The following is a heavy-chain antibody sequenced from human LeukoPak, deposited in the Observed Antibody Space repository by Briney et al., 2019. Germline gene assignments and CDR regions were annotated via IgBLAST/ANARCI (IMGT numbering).Heavy chain of an antibody. V-gene: IGHV3-74*01. Sequence: GGSLRLSCAVSGFTFSSYWMHWVRQAPGKGLVWVSRINSDGSSTNYADSVKGRFTISRDNAKNTLHLQMNSLRVEDTAVYYCARSIVVVPAASHWGQGTLVTVSS. CDR1: GFTFSSYW. CDR3: ARSIVVVPAASH. J-gene: IGHJ4*02. CDR2: INSDGSST. D-gene: IGHD2-2*01.